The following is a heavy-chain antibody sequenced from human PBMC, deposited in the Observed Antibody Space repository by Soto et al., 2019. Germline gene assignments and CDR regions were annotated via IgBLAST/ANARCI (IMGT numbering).Heavy chain of an antibody. Sequence: QVQLVQSGAEVKKPGASVKVSCMASGYTFTSYGISWVRQAPGQGLEWMGWISAYNGNTNYAQKLQGRVTMTTDTSTSTAYMELRSLRSDDTAVYYCARATRRRDMVRGVNVYDYWGQGTLVTVSS. CDR2: ISAYNGNT. CDR3: ARATRRRDMVRGVNVYDY. CDR1: GYTFTSYG. J-gene: IGHJ4*02. D-gene: IGHD3-10*01. V-gene: IGHV1-18*01.